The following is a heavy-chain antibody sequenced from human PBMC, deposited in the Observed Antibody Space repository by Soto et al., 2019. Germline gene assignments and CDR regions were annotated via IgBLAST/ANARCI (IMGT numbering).Heavy chain of an antibody. CDR3: ARGPFFARYQTFGA. CDR1: GGSINNYL. D-gene: IGHD1-20*01. CDR2: IHVTGNT. V-gene: IGHV4-59*01. Sequence: TLSLTCTVSGGSINNYLWSWIRQTPGDGLEWIGYIHVTGNTYHNPSLKSPVTISIDASKTQFFLTLTSVTAADTAVYYCARGPFFARYQTFGAWGRGSLVTVSS. J-gene: IGHJ5*02.